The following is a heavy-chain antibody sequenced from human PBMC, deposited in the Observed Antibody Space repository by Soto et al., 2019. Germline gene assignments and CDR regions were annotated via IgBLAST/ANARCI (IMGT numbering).Heavy chain of an antibody. CDR3: AKQVKVSMFDAFDI. Sequence: PGESLKISCKGSGYTFTNYWIGWVRQMPGKGLEWMGVIYPGDSDTRYIPSFHGQVTISADKSVTTAYLQWSSLKASDTAMYYCAKQVKVSMFDAFDIWGQGTMVTV. CDR2: IYPGDSDT. V-gene: IGHV5-51*01. J-gene: IGHJ3*02. CDR1: GYTFTNYW. D-gene: IGHD3-10*02.